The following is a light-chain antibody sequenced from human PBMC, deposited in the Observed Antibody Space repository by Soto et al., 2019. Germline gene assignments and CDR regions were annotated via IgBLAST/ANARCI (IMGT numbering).Light chain of an antibody. CDR1: SRDVGGYKY. J-gene: IGLJ2*01. Sequence: QSVLTQPPSASGSPGQSVTISCTGTSRDVGGYKYVSWYLHHPGNAPKLIIYEVNKRPSGVPDRFSGSKSGNTASLTVSELQAEDEGDYYCSSYAGSFSVVFGGGTKLTVL. CDR3: SSYAGSFSVV. CDR2: EVN. V-gene: IGLV2-8*01.